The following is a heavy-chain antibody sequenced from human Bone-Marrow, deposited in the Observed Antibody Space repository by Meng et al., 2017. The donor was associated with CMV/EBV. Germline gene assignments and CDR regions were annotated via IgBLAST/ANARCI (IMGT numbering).Heavy chain of an antibody. V-gene: IGHV1-69*02. CDR1: GGTFSSYT. Sequence: SVKVSCKASGGTFSSYTISWVRQAPGQGLEWMGRIIPILGIANYAQKFQGRVTITADKSTSTAYMELRSPRSDDTAVDYCARVLVVVSGGMDVWGQGTTVTVSS. CDR3: ARVLVVVSGGMDV. D-gene: IGHD2-21*01. J-gene: IGHJ6*02. CDR2: IIPILGIA.